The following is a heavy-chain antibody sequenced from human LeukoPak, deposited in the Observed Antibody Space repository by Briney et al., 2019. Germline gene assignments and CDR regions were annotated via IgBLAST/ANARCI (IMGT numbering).Heavy chain of an antibody. D-gene: IGHD6-19*01. CDR3: ARVSSGWPLDY. CDR1: GFTFSSYS. J-gene: IGHJ4*02. CDR2: IISSSSYI. V-gene: IGHV3-21*01. Sequence: GGSLRLSCAASGFTFSSYSMNWVRETPGKGLEWVSSIISSSSYIYYADSVKGRFSISRDNAKNSLYLQMNSLRAEDTAVYYCARVSSGWPLDYWGQGTLVTVSS.